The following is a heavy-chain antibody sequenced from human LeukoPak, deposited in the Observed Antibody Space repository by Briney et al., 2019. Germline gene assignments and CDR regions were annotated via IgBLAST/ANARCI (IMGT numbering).Heavy chain of an antibody. D-gene: IGHD2-15*01. CDR3: LRGPGDAVYCCGGSCYSDGLGYFDY. CDR2: ISYDGSNK. J-gene: IGHJ4*02. V-gene: IGHV3-30-3*01. CDR1: GFTFSSYA. Sequence: GGSLRLSCAASGFTFSSYAMHWVRQAPGKGLEWVAVISYDGSNKYYADSVKGRFTISRDNSKNTLYMQMNSLRAEDTAVYYCLRGPGDAVYCCGGSCYSDGLGYFDYWGQGTLVTVSS.